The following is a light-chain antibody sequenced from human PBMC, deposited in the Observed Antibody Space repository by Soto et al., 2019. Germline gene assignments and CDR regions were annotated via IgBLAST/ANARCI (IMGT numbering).Light chain of an antibody. CDR1: QSVSSS. CDR2: DAS. J-gene: IGKJ5*01. CDR3: QQRSVWPPSIT. Sequence: IGLTPSPATLSLSPGERATLSRRAIQSVSSSLAWYQQKPGQAPRLLIFDASTRATGIPARFSGSGSETDFTLTISTLEPEDFAVYYCQQRSVWPPSITFGQGTRLEIK. V-gene: IGKV3-11*01.